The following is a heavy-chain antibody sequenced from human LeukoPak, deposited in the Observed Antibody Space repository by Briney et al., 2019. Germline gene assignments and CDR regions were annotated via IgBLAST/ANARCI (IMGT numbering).Heavy chain of an antibody. J-gene: IGHJ4*02. CDR1: GFTLSSFE. Sequence: GGSLRLSCAASGFTLSSFEMNWVRQAPGKGLEWVSYIDFSGRTIYYAASVKGRFTISRDNAKNSLYLQMNSLRAEDTAVYYCARGLGSSGYYYLLDYWGQGALVTVSS. V-gene: IGHV3-48*03. CDR2: IDFSGRTI. CDR3: ARGLGSSGYYYLLDY. D-gene: IGHD3-22*01.